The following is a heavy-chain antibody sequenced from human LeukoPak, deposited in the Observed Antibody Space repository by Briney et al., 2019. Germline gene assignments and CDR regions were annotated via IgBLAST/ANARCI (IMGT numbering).Heavy chain of an antibody. CDR3: ARAGAWQIDP. J-gene: IGHJ5*02. Sequence: PSETLSLTCTVSGGSISSYYWSWIRQPAGKGLEWIGRIYTSGSTNYNPSLRSRVTISVDKSKNQFSLKLRSVTAADTAVYYCARAGAWQIDPWGQGTLVTVSS. D-gene: IGHD3-10*01. V-gene: IGHV4-4*07. CDR2: IYTSGST. CDR1: GGSISSYY.